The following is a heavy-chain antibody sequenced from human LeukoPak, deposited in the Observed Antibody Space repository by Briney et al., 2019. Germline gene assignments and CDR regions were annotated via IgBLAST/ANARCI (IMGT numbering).Heavy chain of an antibody. CDR2: IIPIFGIA. J-gene: IGHJ4*02. V-gene: IGHV1-69*04. Sequence: ASVKASCKASGGTFSSYAISWVRQAPGQGLEWMGRIIPIFGIANYAQKFQGRVTITADKSTSTAYMELSSLRSEDTAVYYCARDRADYSNPVYFDYWGQGTLVTVSS. CDR1: GGTFSSYA. CDR3: ARDRADYSNPVYFDY. D-gene: IGHD4-11*01.